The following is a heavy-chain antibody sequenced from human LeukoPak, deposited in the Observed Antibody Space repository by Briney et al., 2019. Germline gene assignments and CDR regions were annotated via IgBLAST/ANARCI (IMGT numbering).Heavy chain of an antibody. V-gene: IGHV1-2*02. J-gene: IGHJ4*02. CDR1: GYNFIDNY. CDR3: ARSPD. Sequence: GASVKVSCKASGYNFIDNYIHWVRQAPGQGLEWMGLIKPNSGGTNYAQKFQGRVTMTSGTSISTAFMELNSLRSDDTAVYYCARSPDWGQGTLLTVSS. CDR2: IKPNSGGT.